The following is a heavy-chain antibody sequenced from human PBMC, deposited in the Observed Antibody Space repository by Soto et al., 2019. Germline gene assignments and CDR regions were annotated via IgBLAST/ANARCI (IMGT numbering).Heavy chain of an antibody. CDR2: IWYDGSSK. Sequence: GGSLRLSCAASGFTFSSYGMHWVRQAPGKGLEWVAVIWYDGSSKYYADSVKGRFTISRDNSKNTLYLQMNSLRAEDTAVYYCARLGYCSSTSCYTRFYYYYGMDVWGQGTTVTVSS. CDR3: ARLGYCSSTSCYTRFYYYYGMDV. CDR1: GFTFSSYG. J-gene: IGHJ6*02. D-gene: IGHD2-2*02. V-gene: IGHV3-33*01.